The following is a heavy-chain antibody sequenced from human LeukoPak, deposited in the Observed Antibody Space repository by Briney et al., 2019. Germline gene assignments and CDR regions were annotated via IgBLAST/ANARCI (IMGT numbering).Heavy chain of an antibody. Sequence: SETLSLTCTVSGGSISSYYWSWIRQSPGKGLEWIGYIYYSGSTNYNPSLKSRVTISVDTSRNQFSLKLSSVTAADTAVYYCARERVYSGYDWGQGTLVTVSS. CDR3: ARERVYSGYD. J-gene: IGHJ4*02. D-gene: IGHD5-12*01. V-gene: IGHV4-59*01. CDR1: GGSISSYY. CDR2: IYYSGST.